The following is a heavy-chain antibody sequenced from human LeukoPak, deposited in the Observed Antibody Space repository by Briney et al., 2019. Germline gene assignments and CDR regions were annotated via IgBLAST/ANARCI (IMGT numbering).Heavy chain of an antibody. CDR3: VISGVPRQIDN. D-gene: IGHD2-2*01. V-gene: IGHV5-51*01. J-gene: IGHJ4*02. CDR2: IYPRDSDT. Sequence: GESLKISCKGSGYSFTSYWIGWVRQMPGKGLEWMGIIYPRDSDTRYTPSIPGQATIAADKTIITAYQQWSSLKATGTAMYYCVISGVPRQIDNWGQGTLVTVSS. CDR1: GYSFTSYW.